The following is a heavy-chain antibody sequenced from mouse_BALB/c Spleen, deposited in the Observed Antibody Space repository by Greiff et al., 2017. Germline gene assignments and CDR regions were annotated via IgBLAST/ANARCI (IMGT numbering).Heavy chain of an antibody. V-gene: IGHV5-6-2*01. Sequence: EVMLVESGGGLVKLGGSLKLSCAASGFTFSSYYMSWVRQTPEKRLELVAAINSNGGSTYYPDTVKGRFTISRDNAKNTLYLQMSSLKSEDTALYYCARQRGYDGYYAMDYWGQGTSVTVSS. CDR3: ARQRGYDGYYAMDY. CDR1: GFTFSSYY. CDR2: INSNGGST. D-gene: IGHD2-2*01. J-gene: IGHJ4*01.